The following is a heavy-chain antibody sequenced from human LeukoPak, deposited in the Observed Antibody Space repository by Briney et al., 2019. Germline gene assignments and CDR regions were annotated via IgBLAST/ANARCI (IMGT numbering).Heavy chain of an antibody. CDR3: AKRTSNWNYFDY. V-gene: IGHV3-23*01. CDR2: ISGSGGST. Sequence: PGGSLRLSCAASGFTFSRYAMSWVRQAPGKGLEWVSAISGSGGSTYYADSVKGRFTISRDNSKNTLYLQMNSLRAEDTAVYYCAKRTSNWNYFDYWGQGTLVTVSS. J-gene: IGHJ4*02. CDR1: GFTFSRYA. D-gene: IGHD1-20*01.